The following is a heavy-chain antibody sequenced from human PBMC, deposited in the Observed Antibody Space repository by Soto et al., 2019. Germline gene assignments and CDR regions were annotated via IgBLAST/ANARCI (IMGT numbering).Heavy chain of an antibody. CDR2: NISTFGTT. CDR1: GGTFSSYV. Sequence: QVQLVQSGAEVKKPGSSVKVSCKASGGTFSSYVIGWVRQAPGQGFEWMGGNISTFGTTHYAQRFQGRVTITADESPSTAHMELSSLSSEDTAVYYCATPLAYAMRGWDGLDVWGQGTTVTVSS. CDR3: ATPLAYAMRGWDGLDV. V-gene: IGHV1-69*01. D-gene: IGHD2-8*01. J-gene: IGHJ6*02.